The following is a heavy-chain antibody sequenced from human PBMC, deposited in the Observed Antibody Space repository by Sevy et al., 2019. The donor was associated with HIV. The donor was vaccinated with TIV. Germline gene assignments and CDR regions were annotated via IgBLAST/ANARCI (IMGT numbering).Heavy chain of an antibody. Sequence: GGSLRLSCATSGFTFTTYWMHWVRQSPGKGLVWVSRINSDGSITDYADSVKGRFNMPRDNAKNTLYLQMNSLRAEDTAVYYCARDQFSYFDYWGQGTLVTVSS. CDR3: ARDQFSYFDY. V-gene: IGHV3-74*01. D-gene: IGHD3-3*01. J-gene: IGHJ4*02. CDR1: GFTFTTYW. CDR2: INSDGSIT.